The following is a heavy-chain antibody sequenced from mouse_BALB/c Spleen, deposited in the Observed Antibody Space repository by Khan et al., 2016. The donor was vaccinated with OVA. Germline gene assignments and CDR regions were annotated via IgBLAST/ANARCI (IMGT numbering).Heavy chain of an antibody. J-gene: IGHJ4*01. Sequence: DLVKPGASVKLSCKASGYTFTSYWINWIKQRPGQGLEWIGRIGPGSGSTYYNEMFTGKATLTVDTTSSTAYIQLSSLSSEDSAVXFCARSIYYGSSLYAMDYWGQGTSVTVSS. CDR2: IGPGSGST. D-gene: IGHD1-1*01. CDR1: GYTFTSYW. CDR3: ARSIYYGSSLYAMDY. V-gene: IGHV1S41*01.